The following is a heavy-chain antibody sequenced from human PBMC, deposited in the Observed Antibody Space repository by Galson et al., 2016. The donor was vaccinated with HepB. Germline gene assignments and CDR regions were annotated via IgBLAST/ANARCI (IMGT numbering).Heavy chain of an antibody. V-gene: IGHV4-39*01. J-gene: IGHJ4*02. D-gene: IGHD1-1*01. Sequence: SETLSLTCSVSGGSISRSDYYWGWIRQPPGKGLEWIGTIDNTGTTYCNPSLRNRVTISVDTSKNQFPLRLSSVTAADTAVYYCARQGSTTSYHDYWGQGTLVTVSS. CDR3: ARQGSTTSYHDY. CDR2: IDNTGTT. CDR1: GGSISRSDYY.